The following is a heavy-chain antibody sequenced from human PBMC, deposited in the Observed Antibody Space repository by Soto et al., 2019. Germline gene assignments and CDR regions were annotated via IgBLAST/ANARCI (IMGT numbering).Heavy chain of an antibody. Sequence: PGGSLRLSCAASGFTFRNYGIHWIRQDPGKGLEGVAVVSYDGSDEFYAASVKGRFFISRDNSRNTVSLQMINLRVEDTAVYYCAKIRDYDVPKSHFPAMDVWGQVTTVTAP. V-gene: IGHV3-30*18. CDR1: GFTFRNYG. J-gene: IGHJ6*02. CDR3: AKIRDYDVPKSHFPAMDV. CDR2: VSYDGSDE. D-gene: IGHD4-17*01.